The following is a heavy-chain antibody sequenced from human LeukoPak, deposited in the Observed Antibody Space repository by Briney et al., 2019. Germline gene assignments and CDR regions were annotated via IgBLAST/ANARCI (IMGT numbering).Heavy chain of an antibody. CDR1: GDSLSRGSFY. Sequence: PSETLSLTCSVSGDSLSRGSFYWNWIWQPAGKGLEWIGRISASGNTNYNPSLKSRVTLSVDASKNQFSLRLTSVTAADTAVYFCARGVTVFGGAPKGALYIWGRGTMVTVSS. D-gene: IGHD3-3*01. CDR3: ARGVTVFGGAPKGALYI. J-gene: IGHJ3*02. CDR2: ISASGNT. V-gene: IGHV4-61*02.